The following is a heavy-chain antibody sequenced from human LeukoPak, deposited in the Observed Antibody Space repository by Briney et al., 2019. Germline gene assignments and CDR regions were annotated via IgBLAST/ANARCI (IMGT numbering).Heavy chain of an antibody. CDR3: AKRKAVAEGRAFDY. J-gene: IGHJ4*02. V-gene: IGHV3-21*04. D-gene: IGHD6-19*01. Sequence: GGSLRLSCAASGFTFSSYTINWVRQAPGKGLEWVSSISGSSYYIYYADSVRGRFTISRDNAKNSVYLQMNSLRAEDTAVYYCAKRKAVAEGRAFDYWGQGTLVTVSS. CDR1: GFTFSSYT. CDR2: ISGSSYYI.